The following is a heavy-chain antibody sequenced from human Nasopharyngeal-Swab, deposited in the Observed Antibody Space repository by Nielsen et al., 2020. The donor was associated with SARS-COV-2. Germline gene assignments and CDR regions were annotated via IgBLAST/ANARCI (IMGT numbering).Heavy chain of an antibody. J-gene: IGHJ6*02. CDR2: IGRYGTDI. D-gene: IGHD3-3*01. CDR3: ATGTVFGVANGMDV. CDR1: GFTFRDYS. V-gene: IGHV3-21*01. Sequence: GGSMRLSCATSGFTFRDYSMKWVRPAPGKGLQWVSSIGRYGTDIFHAASVKGRFSVFSDAATKSIYLHMRSLRAEDTAAYYCATGTVFGVANGMDVWGQGTTVTVSS.